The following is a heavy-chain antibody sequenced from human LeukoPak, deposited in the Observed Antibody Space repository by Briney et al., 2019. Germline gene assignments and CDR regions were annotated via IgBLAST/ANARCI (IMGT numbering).Heavy chain of an antibody. CDR2: IYYSGST. CDR1: GGSISSGSYY. D-gene: IGHD3-3*01. J-gene: IGHJ3*02. V-gene: IGHV4-61*01. Sequence: SETLSLTCSVSGGSISSGSYYWSWIRQPPGKGLEWIGYIYYSGSTNYNPSLKSRVTISVDTSKNQFSLKLSSVTAADTAVYYCARDPSRIDDFWSGWAFDIWGQGTMVTVSS. CDR3: ARDPSRIDDFWSGWAFDI.